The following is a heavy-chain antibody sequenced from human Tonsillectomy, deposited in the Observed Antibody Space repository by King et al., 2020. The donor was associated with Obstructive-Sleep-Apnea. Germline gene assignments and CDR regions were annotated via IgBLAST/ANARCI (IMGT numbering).Heavy chain of an antibody. V-gene: IGHV3-74*01. CDR2: VNSDGSIT. CDR1: GFTFSGYW. CDR3: AKYSSSWHSLDY. D-gene: IGHD6-13*01. J-gene: IGHJ4*02. Sequence: VQLVESGGGLVQPGGSLRLSCAASGFTFSGYWVFWVRQVPGKGLVWVSNVNSDGSITNYADSVKGRFTISRDNAKNTLYLQMNSLIADDTAVYYCAKYSSSWHSLDYWGQGTLVTVSS.